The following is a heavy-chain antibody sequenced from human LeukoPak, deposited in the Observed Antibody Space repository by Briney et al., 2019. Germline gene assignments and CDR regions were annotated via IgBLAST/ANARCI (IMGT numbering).Heavy chain of an antibody. CDR1: GYTFTSYG. CDR3: ARVGRSWSGYNYLDY. V-gene: IGHV1-18*01. CDR2: ISAYNGNT. D-gene: IGHD3-3*01. Sequence: ASVKVSCKASGYTFTSYGISWVRQAPGQGLEWMGWISAYNGNTNYAQKLQGRVTMTTDTFTSTAYMELRSLRSDDTAVYYCARVGRSWSGYNYLDYWGQGTLVTVSS. J-gene: IGHJ4*02.